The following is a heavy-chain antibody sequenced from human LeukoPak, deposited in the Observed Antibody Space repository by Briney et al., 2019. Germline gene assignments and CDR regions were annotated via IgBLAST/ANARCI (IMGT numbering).Heavy chain of an antibody. CDR3: AKSVGDIWNYFDY. CDR2: IHSGGST. D-gene: IGHD3-3*01. J-gene: IGHJ4*02. Sequence: GGSLRLSCAASGFTVSTNYMSWVRQAPGKGLEWVSVIHSGGSTYYADSVKGRFTISRDNSKNTLDLQMNSLRVEDTAVYYCAKSVGDIWNYFDYWGQGTLVTVSS. V-gene: IGHV3-53*01. CDR1: GFTVSTNY.